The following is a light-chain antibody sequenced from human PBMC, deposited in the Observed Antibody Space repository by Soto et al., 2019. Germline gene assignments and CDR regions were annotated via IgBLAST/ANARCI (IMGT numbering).Light chain of an antibody. Sequence: IVLTHSPATLSVSPGERATLSCRASQSVSSNLAWYQQKPGQAPRLLIYDASTRATGIPARFSGSGSGTEFTLTISSLQSEDFAVYCCQQYYKWPWTFGQGTKVDIK. J-gene: IGKJ1*01. CDR3: QQYYKWPWT. CDR2: DAS. CDR1: QSVSSN. V-gene: IGKV3-15*01.